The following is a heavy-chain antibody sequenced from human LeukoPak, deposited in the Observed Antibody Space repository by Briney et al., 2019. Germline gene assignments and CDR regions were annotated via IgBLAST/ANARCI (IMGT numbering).Heavy chain of an antibody. CDR3: ARGGSAWDNPFDY. CDR2: INPTSGGT. D-gene: IGHD6-19*01. V-gene: IGHV1-2*02. J-gene: IGHJ4*02. CDR1: GYTFTGYY. Sequence: ASVKVSCKASGYTFTGYYIHWVRQAPGQGREWIGWINPTSGGTKYAQKVQGRVTMTRDTSISTAYMELSRLRADDTAVFYCARGGSAWDNPFDYWGQGTLVTVSS.